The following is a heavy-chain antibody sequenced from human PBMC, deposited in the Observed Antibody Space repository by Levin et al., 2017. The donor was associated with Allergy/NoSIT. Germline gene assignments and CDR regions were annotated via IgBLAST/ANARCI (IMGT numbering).Heavy chain of an antibody. CDR1: GFTFSSYS. CDR2: ISSSSSTI. CDR3: AVIVVVVAATRQNDY. Sequence: GESLKISCAASGFTFSSYSMNWVRQAPGKGLEWVSYISSSSSTIYYADSVKGRFTISRDNAKNSLYLQMNSLRAEDTAVYYCAVIVVVVAATRQNDYWGQGTLVTVSS. D-gene: IGHD2-15*01. V-gene: IGHV3-48*01. J-gene: IGHJ4*02.